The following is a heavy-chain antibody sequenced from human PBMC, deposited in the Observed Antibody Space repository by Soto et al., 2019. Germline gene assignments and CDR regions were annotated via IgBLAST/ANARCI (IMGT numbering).Heavy chain of an antibody. J-gene: IGHJ4*02. V-gene: IGHV3-9*01. D-gene: IGHD3-9*01. CDR2: ISWNSGSI. CDR3: AKDTYYDILAPFDY. CDR1: GFTFDDYA. Sequence: GGSLRLSCAASGFTFDDYATHGVRQAPGKGLEWVSGISWNSGSIGYADSVKGRFTISRDNAKNSLYLQMNSLRAEDTALYYCAKDTYYDILAPFDYWGQGTLVTVSS.